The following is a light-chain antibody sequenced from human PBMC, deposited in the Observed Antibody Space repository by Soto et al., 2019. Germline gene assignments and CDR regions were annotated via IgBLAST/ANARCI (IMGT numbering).Light chain of an antibody. Sequence: DIKLTQSPSTLSASLGDSVTITCRASQNIDTSLAWYQHKPGKAPKLLLYDVSNLESGVPSRCSCSGSGTEFTLTISCLQSDDFATYFCQQYDRYRTFGQGTKVDIK. V-gene: IGKV1-5*01. CDR3: QQYDRYRT. J-gene: IGKJ1*01. CDR1: QNIDTS. CDR2: DVS.